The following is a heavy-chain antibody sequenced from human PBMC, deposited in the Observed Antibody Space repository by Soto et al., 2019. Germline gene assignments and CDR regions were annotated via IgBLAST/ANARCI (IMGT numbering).Heavy chain of an antibody. Sequence: SVKVSCKASGGSFSNLGISWVRQAPGQGLEWMGGIVPVFGRPNYAQRSRGRLTITADESTSTCYMELISLRSDDTAVYYCAREGSGYNFWGQGTQVTVSS. J-gene: IGHJ4*02. CDR3: AREGSGYNF. V-gene: IGHV1-69*13. CDR1: GGSFSNLG. CDR2: IVPVFGRP. D-gene: IGHD5-12*01.